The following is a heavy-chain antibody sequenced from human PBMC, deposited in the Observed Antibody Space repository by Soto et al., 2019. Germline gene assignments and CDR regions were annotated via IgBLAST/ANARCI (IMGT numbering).Heavy chain of an antibody. V-gene: IGHV3-23*01. CDR2: VSRSGGST. D-gene: IGHD3-22*01. Sequence: GGSLRLSCAASGFTFSNYAMTWVHQAPGKGLEWVSAVSRSGGSTYYADSVKGRFTISRDNSKNTLYLQMNSLRAEDTAVYYCAKPQRNYDSSGYYLKNWGQGTLVTVSS. CDR3: AKPQRNYDSSGYYLKN. CDR1: GFTFSNYA. J-gene: IGHJ4*02.